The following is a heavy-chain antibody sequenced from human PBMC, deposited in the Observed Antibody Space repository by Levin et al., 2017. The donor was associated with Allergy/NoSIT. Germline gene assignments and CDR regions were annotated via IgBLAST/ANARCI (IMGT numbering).Heavy chain of an antibody. Sequence: SETLSLTCTVSGDSISGDTFYWSWIRQRPGKGLEWIGFIHHSGSAYYNPSLKSRLTMSLDTSKSQFSLRVTSVTVADTAVYYCARDECAWFGECYGMDVWGQGTTVIVSS. V-gene: IGHV4-31*03. J-gene: IGHJ6*02. CDR2: IHHSGSA. CDR3: ARDECAWFGECYGMDV. D-gene: IGHD3-10*01. CDR1: GDSISGDTFY.